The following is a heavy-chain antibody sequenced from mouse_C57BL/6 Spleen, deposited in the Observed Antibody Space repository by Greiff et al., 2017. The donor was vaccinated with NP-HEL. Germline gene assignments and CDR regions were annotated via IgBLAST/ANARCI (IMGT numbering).Heavy chain of an antibody. D-gene: IGHD3-3*01. J-gene: IGHJ2*01. V-gene: IGHV1-80*01. CDR2: IYPGDGDT. Sequence: QVQLQQSGAELVKPGASVKISCKASGYAFSSYWMNWVKQRPGKGLEWIGQIYPGDGDTNYDGKFKGKATLTADKSSSTAYMQLSSLTSEDSAVYFCARAGDGGYFDYWGQGTTLTVSS. CDR3: ARAGDGGYFDY. CDR1: GYAFSSYW.